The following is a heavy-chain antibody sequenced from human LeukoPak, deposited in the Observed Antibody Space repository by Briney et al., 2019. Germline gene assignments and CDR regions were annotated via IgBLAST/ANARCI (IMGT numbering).Heavy chain of an antibody. CDR3: ARGGDIVVVPAANSPSDRYGMDV. CDR2: INHSGST. J-gene: IGHJ6*02. Sequence: SETLSLTCAVYGVSFSGYYWSWIRQPPGKGLEWIGEINHSGSTNYNPSLKSRVTISVDTSKNQLSLKLSSVTAADTAVYYCARGGDIVVVPAANSPSDRYGMDVWGQGTTVTVSS. D-gene: IGHD2-2*01. V-gene: IGHV4-34*01. CDR1: GVSFSGYY.